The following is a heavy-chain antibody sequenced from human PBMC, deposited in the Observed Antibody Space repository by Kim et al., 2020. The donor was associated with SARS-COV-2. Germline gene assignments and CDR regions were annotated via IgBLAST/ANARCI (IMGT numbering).Heavy chain of an antibody. D-gene: IGHD2-15*01. CDR1: GYTFTGYY. Sequence: ASVKVSCKASGYTFTGYYMHWVRQAPGQGLEWMGRINPNSGGTNYAQKFQGRVTMTRDTSISTAYMELSRLRSDDTAVYYCARGLLGYCSGGSCSYAFDIWGQGTMVTVSS. J-gene: IGHJ3*02. CDR3: ARGLLGYCSGGSCSYAFDI. V-gene: IGHV1-2*06. CDR2: INPNSGGT.